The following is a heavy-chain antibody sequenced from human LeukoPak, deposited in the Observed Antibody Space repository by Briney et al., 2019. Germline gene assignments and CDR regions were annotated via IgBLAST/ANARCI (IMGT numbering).Heavy chain of an antibody. J-gene: IGHJ5*02. CDR2: IYPGDSDS. D-gene: IGHD6-19*01. Sequence: GESLKISCRGSGYSFTSHWIAWVRQMPGKGLEWMGIIYPGDSDSRYSPSFQGQVTISVDKSINTAYLQWSRLKASDTAMYYCARHRGSGWDNWFDPWGQGTLVTVSS. CDR3: ARHRGSGWDNWFDP. CDR1: GYSFTSHW. V-gene: IGHV5-51*01.